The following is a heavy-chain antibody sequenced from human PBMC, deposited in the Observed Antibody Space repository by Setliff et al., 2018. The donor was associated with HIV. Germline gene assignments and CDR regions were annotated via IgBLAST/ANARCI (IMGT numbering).Heavy chain of an antibody. CDR3: ARTTVITGFDY. D-gene: IGHD4-17*01. V-gene: IGHV2-26*01. Sequence: SGPTLVNPPQTLTLTCTFSGFSLSTSGVGVGWIRQPPGKALEWLAHIFSNDEKSYSTSLKSRLTISKDTSKSQVVLRMTNMDPVDTATYFCARTTVITGFDYWGQGTLVTVSS. CDR1: GFSLSTSGVG. J-gene: IGHJ4*02. CDR2: IFSNDEK.